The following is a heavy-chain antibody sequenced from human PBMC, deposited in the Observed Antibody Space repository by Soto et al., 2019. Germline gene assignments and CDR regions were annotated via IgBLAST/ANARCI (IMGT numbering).Heavy chain of an antibody. D-gene: IGHD5-18*01. CDR1: GGTFSSYA. J-gene: IGHJ4*02. CDR3: ARGLCVEKVMEYFVY. CDR2: IIPIFGTA. Sequence: ASVKVSCKASGGTFSSYAISWVRQAPGQGLEWMGGIIPIFGTANYAQKFQGRVPITADESTSTAYMELSSLRSEDTAVYYCARGLCVEKVMEYFVYLGQGTLVTVSS. V-gene: IGHV1-69*13.